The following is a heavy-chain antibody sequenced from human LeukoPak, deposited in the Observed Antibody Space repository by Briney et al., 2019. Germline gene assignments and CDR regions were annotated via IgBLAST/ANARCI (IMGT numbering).Heavy chain of an antibody. CDR1: GGTFSSYA. CDR3: ARDIVATNYYYYYGMDV. J-gene: IGHJ6*02. V-gene: IGHV1-69*04. CDR2: IIPILGIA. Sequence: ASVKVSRKASGGTFSSYAISWVRQAPGQGLEWMGRIIPILGIANYAQKFQGRVTITADKSTSTAYMELSSLRSEDTAVYYCARDIVATNYYYYYGMDVWGQGTTVTVSS. D-gene: IGHD5-12*01.